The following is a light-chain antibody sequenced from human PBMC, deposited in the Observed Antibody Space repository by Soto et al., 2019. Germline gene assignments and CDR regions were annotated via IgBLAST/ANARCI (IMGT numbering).Light chain of an antibody. CDR1: SSNIGAGYD. Sequence: QSVLTQPPSVSGAPGQRIPISCTGSSSNIGAGYDVHWYQQLPGTAPKLLIYGNNNRPSGVPDRFSGSKSGTSASLAITGLQAEDEADYYCQSYDRSLRGVVFGGGTKLTVL. J-gene: IGLJ2*01. CDR2: GNN. CDR3: QSYDRSLRGVV. V-gene: IGLV1-40*01.